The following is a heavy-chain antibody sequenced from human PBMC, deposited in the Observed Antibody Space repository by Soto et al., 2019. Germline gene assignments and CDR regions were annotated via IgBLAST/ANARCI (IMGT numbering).Heavy chain of an antibody. Sequence: GGSLRLSCAASGFIFSTYNMNWVRQAPGKGLEWVSDISGSGSTSYYADSVKGRFTISRDNAKNSLYLQMNSLRAEDTAVYYCARDSMTGLNWFDPWGQGTLVTVSS. J-gene: IGHJ5*02. CDR1: GFIFSTYN. CDR2: ISGSGSTS. D-gene: IGHD3-9*01. V-gene: IGHV3-48*01. CDR3: ARDSMTGLNWFDP.